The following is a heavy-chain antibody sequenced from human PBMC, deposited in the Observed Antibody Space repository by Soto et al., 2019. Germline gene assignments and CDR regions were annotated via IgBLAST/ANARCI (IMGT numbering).Heavy chain of an antibody. V-gene: IGHV4-30-4*01. J-gene: IGHJ4*02. CDR1: GGSISSGDYY. Sequence: SETLSLTCTVSGGSISSGDYYWSWIRQPPGKGLEWIGYIYYSGSTYYNPSLKSRVTISVDTSKNQFSLKLSSVTAADTAVYYCARERHEIGFDYWGQGTLVTVSS. CDR2: IYYSGST. CDR3: ARERHEIGFDY.